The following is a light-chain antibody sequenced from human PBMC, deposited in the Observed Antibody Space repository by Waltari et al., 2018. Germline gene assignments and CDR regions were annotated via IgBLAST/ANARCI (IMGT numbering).Light chain of an antibody. Sequence: ALTHHLSVSGSPGQPVRIPCTSTSTYAGGFNYFSWFPQHPGEAPKLIIYDVTTRPYGVPGRFSGSKSGNTACLTISGLQAEDVSDYYFCSYAGFYTYVFGTGTKVTVL. J-gene: IGLJ1*01. CDR1: STYAGGFNY. CDR3: CSYAGFYTYV. CDR2: DVT. V-gene: IGLV2-11*01.